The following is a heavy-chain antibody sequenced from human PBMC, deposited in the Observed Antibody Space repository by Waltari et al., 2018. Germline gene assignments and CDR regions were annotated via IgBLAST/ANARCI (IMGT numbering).Heavy chain of an antibody. CDR2: IYYSGST. CDR1: GGSISSSSYY. D-gene: IGHD6-13*01. CDR3: ASLTIIAAAGTT. Sequence: QLQLQESGPGLVKPSETLSLTCTVSGGSISSSSYYWGWIRQPPGKGLEWIGSIYYSGSTYSNPSLKSRVTISVDTSKNQYSLKLSSVTAADTAVYYCASLTIIAAAGTTWGQGTLVTVSS. V-gene: IGHV4-39*07. J-gene: IGHJ5*02.